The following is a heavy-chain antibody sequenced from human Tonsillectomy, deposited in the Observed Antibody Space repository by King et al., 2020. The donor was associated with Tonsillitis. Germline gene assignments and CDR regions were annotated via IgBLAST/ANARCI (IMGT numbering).Heavy chain of an antibody. CDR1: GGSISSYY. CDR2: VYASGGT. CDR3: ARDLSSSTWYGGYHYYGMDV. D-gene: IGHD6-13*01. V-gene: IGHV4-4*07. Sequence: VQLQESGPGLVKPSETLSLTCSVSGGSISSYYWSWIRQPAGKGLEWIGRVYASGGTNYNPSLKSRVTMSVDTSKSQFSLQLTSVTAADPAVYYCARDLSSSTWYGGYHYYGMDVWGQGTTVTVSS. J-gene: IGHJ6*02.